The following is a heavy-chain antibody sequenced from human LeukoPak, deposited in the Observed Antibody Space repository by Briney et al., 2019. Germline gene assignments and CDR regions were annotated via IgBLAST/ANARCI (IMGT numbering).Heavy chain of an antibody. CDR1: GFSLSSYW. CDR2: INSDGSTT. V-gene: IGHV3-74*01. CDR3: ARRQYRSSWYYFDY. Sequence: GGSLRLSCAASGFSLSSYWMHWVRQAPGKGLVLVSRINSDGSTTNYADSVKGRFTISRDNAKNTLYLQMNSLRAEDTAVYHCARRQYRSSWYYFDYWGQGTLVTVSS. D-gene: IGHD6-13*01. J-gene: IGHJ4*02.